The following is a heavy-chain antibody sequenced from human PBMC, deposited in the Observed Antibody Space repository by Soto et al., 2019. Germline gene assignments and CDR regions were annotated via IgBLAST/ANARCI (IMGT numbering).Heavy chain of an antibody. Sequence: GASVKVSCKASGDTLTSYAMHWVRQAPGQRLEWMGWINAGNGNTKYSQKFQGRVTITRDTSASTAYMELSSLRSEDTAVYYCARSIVVVTALDYWGQGTLVTVSS. D-gene: IGHD2-21*02. V-gene: IGHV1-3*01. CDR2: INAGNGNT. CDR3: ARSIVVVTALDY. CDR1: GDTLTSYA. J-gene: IGHJ4*02.